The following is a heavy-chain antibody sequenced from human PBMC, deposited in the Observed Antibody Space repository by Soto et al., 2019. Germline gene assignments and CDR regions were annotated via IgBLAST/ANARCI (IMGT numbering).Heavy chain of an antibody. J-gene: IGHJ3*02. D-gene: IGHD4-4*01. CDR3: ARGLQYFAFVI. CDR2: ISAYNGNT. Sequence: ASVKVSSKASEYTFTSYTMHWVRQAPGQRLEWMGWISAYNGNTNYAQKLQGRVTMTTDTSTSTAYMELRSLRSEDTALYCCARGLQYFAFVIWGQGTMGTVSS. V-gene: IGHV1-18*04. CDR1: EYTFTSYT.